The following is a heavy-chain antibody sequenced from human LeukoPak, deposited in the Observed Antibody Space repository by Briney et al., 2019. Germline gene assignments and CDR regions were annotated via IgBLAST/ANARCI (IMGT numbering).Heavy chain of an antibody. V-gene: IGHV7-4-1*02. CDR1: VYTFTNYA. CDR3: ARLGDHYDFWSDKYYYYGMDV. D-gene: IGHD3-3*01. CDR2: INTNTGNP. Sequence: ASVNVSCKASVYTFTNYAMNWVRQAPGQGLEWMGWINTNTGNPTYAQGFTGRFVFSLDTSVSTAYLQISSLKAEDTDVYYCARLGDHYDFWSDKYYYYGMDVWGQGTTVTVSS. J-gene: IGHJ6*02.